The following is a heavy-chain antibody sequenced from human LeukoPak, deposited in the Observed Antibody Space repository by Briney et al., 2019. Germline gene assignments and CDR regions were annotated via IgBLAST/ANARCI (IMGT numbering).Heavy chain of an antibody. CDR3: ARGIAVAVPSH. CDR2: TIPIFGTA. CDR1: GGTFSSYA. J-gene: IGHJ4*02. D-gene: IGHD6-19*01. V-gene: IGHV1-69*13. Sequence: ASVKVSCKASGGTFSSYAISWVRQAPGQGLEWMGGTIPIFGTANYAQKFQGRVTITADESTSTAYMELSSLRPEDTAVYYCARGIAVAVPSHWGQGTLVTVSS.